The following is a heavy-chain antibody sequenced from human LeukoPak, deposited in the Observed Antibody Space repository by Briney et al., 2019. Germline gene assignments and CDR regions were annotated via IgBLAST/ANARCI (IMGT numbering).Heavy chain of an antibody. CDR1: GGSISTYY. CDR3: ARAFVWCMDV. V-gene: IGHV4-59*01. D-gene: IGHD4/OR15-4a*01. J-gene: IGHJ6*03. CDR2: NSYSGST. Sequence: SETLSLTCTVSGGSISTYYWSWIRQPPGKEREWMGYNSYSGSTNYNPSLKSRVTISVDTSKNQFSLKLSSVAAADTAVYYCARAFVWCMDVWGKGTTVTVSS.